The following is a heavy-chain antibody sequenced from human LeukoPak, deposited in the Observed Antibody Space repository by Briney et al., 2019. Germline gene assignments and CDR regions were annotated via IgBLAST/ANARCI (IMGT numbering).Heavy chain of an antibody. D-gene: IGHD3-22*01. CDR2: ISSSSSYI. V-gene: IGHV3-21*01. CDR3: ASAADYYDSSGYLRVYYFDY. Sequence: GGSLRLSCVASGFTFSSYSMNWVRQAPGKGLEWVSSISSSSSYIYYADSVKGRFTISRDNAKNSLYLQMNSLRAEDTAVYYCASAADYYDSSGYLRVYYFDYWGQGTLVTVSS. J-gene: IGHJ4*02. CDR1: GFTFSSYS.